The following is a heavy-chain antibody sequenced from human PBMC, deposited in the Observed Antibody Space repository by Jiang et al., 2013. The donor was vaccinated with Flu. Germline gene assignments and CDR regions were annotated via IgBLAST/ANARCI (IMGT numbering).Heavy chain of an antibody. D-gene: IGHD3-3*01. CDR3: TTVGHEGLLYYDFWSGWSDY. CDR2: IKSKTDGGTT. CDR1: GFTFSNAW. Sequence: VQLLESGGGLVKPGGSLRLSCAASGFTFSNAWMSWVRQAPGKGLEWVGRIKSKTDGGTTDYAAPVKGRFTISRDDSKNTLYLQMNSLKTEDTAVYYCTTVGHEGLLYYDFWSGWSDYWGPGNPGHRLL. J-gene: IGHJ4*02. V-gene: IGHV3-15*01.